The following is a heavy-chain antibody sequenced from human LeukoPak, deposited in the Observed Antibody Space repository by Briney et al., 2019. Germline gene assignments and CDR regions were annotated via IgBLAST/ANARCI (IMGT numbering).Heavy chain of an antibody. J-gene: IGHJ4*02. CDR2: ISAYNGNT. Sequence: ASVKVSCKASGYTFTSYGISWVRQAPGQGLEWMGWISAYNGNTNYAQKLQGGVTMTTDTSTSTAYMELRSLRSDDTAVYYCARDAGYYDSSGYSIPFDYWGQGTLVTVSS. CDR1: GYTFTSYG. V-gene: IGHV1-18*01. CDR3: ARDAGYYDSSGYSIPFDY. D-gene: IGHD3-22*01.